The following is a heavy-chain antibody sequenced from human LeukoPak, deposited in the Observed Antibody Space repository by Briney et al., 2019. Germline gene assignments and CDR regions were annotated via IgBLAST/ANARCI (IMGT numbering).Heavy chain of an antibody. D-gene: IGHD3/OR15-3a*01. V-gene: IGHV1-2*02. Sequence: ASVKVSCKASGYTFTDYYMHWVRQAPGQGLEWLGLINPNSGGTNYAQKFQGRVTVTRDTAISTAYMELYSLRSDDTAVYYCARVRTGSYYYYGMDVWGQGTTVTVSS. CDR1: GYTFTDYY. CDR3: ARVRTGSYYYYGMDV. J-gene: IGHJ6*02. CDR2: INPNSGGT.